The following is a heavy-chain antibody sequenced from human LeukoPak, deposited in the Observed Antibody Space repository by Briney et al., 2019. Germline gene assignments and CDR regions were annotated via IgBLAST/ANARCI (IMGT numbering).Heavy chain of an antibody. Sequence: GGSLRLSCAASGFTFSNAWMSWVRQASGKGLEWVLVIYSGGSTYYADSVKGRFTISRDNSKNTLYLQMNSLRAEDTAVYYCARAGENYYGSGSLYYFDYWGQGTLVTVSS. J-gene: IGHJ4*02. CDR1: GFTFSNAW. D-gene: IGHD3-10*01. V-gene: IGHV3-66*01. CDR2: IYSGGST. CDR3: ARAGENYYGSGSLYYFDY.